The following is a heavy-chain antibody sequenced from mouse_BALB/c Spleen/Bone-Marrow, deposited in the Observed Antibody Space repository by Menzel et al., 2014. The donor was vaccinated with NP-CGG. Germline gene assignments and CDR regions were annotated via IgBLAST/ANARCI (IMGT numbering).Heavy chain of an antibody. CDR2: IWAGGST. Sequence: VKLVESGPGLVAPSQSLSITCTVSGFPLTSYGVHWVRQPPGKGLEWLGVIWAGGSTNYNSALMSRLSISKDNSKSXVFLKMNSLQTDDTAMYYCAGDYYGSLYAMDYWGQGTSVTVSS. V-gene: IGHV2-9*02. J-gene: IGHJ4*01. CDR3: AGDYYGSLYAMDY. D-gene: IGHD1-1*01. CDR1: GFPLTSYG.